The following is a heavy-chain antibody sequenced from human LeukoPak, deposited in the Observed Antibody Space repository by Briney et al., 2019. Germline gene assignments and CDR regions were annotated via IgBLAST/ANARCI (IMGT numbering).Heavy chain of an antibody. V-gene: IGHV3-23*01. CDR3: AKDSYDFLPVGMDV. D-gene: IGHD3-9*01. Sequence: GGSLRLSCAASGFTFSSYAMSWVRQAPGKGLEWVSAISGSGGSTYYADSVKGRFTISRHNSKNSLYLQMNSLRAEDTAVYYCAKDSYDFLPVGMDVWGRGTTVSVCS. CDR1: GFTFSSYA. CDR2: ISGSGGST. J-gene: IGHJ6*02.